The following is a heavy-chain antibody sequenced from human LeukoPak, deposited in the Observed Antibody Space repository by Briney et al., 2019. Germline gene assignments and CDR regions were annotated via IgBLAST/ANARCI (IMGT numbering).Heavy chain of an antibody. J-gene: IGHJ4*02. CDR2: IGSNGDRT. V-gene: IGHV3-23*01. D-gene: IGHD3-22*01. CDR1: GFTFRSYA. CDR3: VKVLARYYDTSGYEYFDY. Sequence: GGSLRLSCAASGFTFRSYAMSWVRQASGKGLEWVSIIGSNGDRTFYADSVKGRFTISRDNSKNTLYLQMNSLRGEDTAVYYCVKVLARYYDTSGYEYFDYWGQGTLVSVSS.